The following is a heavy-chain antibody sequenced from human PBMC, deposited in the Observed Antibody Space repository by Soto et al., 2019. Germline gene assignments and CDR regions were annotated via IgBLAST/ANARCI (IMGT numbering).Heavy chain of an antibody. CDR2: ISAYNGNT. CDR3: ARASYYYDSSVSADY. D-gene: IGHD3-22*01. CDR1: GYTFTSYG. V-gene: IGHV1-18*01. J-gene: IGHJ4*02. Sequence: AASVKVSCKASGYTFTSYGMRWVRQAPGQGLEWMGWISAYNGNTNYAQKLQGRVTMTTDTSTSTAYMELRSLRSDDTAVFYCARASYYYDSSVSADYWGQGTLVTVSS.